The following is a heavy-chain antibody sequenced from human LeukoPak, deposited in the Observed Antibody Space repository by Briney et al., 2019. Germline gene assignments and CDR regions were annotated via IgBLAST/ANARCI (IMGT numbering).Heavy chain of an antibody. CDR3: AFRGVIPNYFDY. CDR1: GYTFKTYS. J-gene: IGHJ4*02. Sequence: ASVKVSCKASGYTFKTYSFTWVRQAPGQGLEWMGRISAYSGDTNYAQKFQGRVALTADTLTRTGYMEMTGLRSDDTALYYCAFRGVIPNYFDYWGQGSLVTVSS. D-gene: IGHD3-10*01. V-gene: IGHV1-18*01. CDR2: ISAYSGDT.